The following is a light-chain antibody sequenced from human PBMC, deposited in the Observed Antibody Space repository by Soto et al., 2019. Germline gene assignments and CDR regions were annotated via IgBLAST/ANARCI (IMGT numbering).Light chain of an antibody. V-gene: IGKV3D-15*01. CDR2: GAS. Sequence: EIVMTQSPATLSVSPGERATLSCRAGQSVSSNLAWYQQKPGQAPRLLIYGASIRATGIPARFSGSGSGTEFTLTISSLQSEDFAVYYCQQYNNWPQLTFGGGTKVDIK. J-gene: IGKJ4*01. CDR1: QSVSSN. CDR3: QQYNNWPQLT.